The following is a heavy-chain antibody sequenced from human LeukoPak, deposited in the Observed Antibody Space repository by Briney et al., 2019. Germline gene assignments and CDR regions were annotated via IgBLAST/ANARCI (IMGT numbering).Heavy chain of an antibody. CDR2: INPNSGGT. D-gene: IGHD5-18*01. CDR3: ARDIVMVTYWFDP. CDR1: GYTFTGYY. J-gene: IGHJ5*02. V-gene: IGHV1-2*02. Sequence: ASVKVSCKASGYTFTGYYMHWVRQAPGQGLEWMGWINPNSGGTNYAQKFQGRVTMTRDTSISTAYMELSRLRADDTAVYYCARDIVMVTYWFDPWGQGTLVTVSS.